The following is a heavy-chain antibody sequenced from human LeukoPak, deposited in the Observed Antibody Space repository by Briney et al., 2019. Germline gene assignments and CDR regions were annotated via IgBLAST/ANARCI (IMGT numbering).Heavy chain of an antibody. Sequence: PSETLSLTCTVSGGSISGYYWSWIRQPPGKGLEWIGYIYYSGSTNYNPSLKSRVTISVDTSKNQFSLKLSSVTAADTAVYYCARDIVVVPAATDYYYYMDVWGKGTTVTVSS. J-gene: IGHJ6*03. D-gene: IGHD2-2*01. V-gene: IGHV4-59*01. CDR3: ARDIVVVPAATDYYYYMDV. CDR1: GGSISGYY. CDR2: IYYSGST.